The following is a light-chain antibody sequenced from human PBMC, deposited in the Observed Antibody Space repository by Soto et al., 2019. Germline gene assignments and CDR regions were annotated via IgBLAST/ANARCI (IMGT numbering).Light chain of an antibody. V-gene: IGLV1-51*01. J-gene: IGLJ2*01. CDR3: GTWDSSLSAGV. Sequence: QSVLTQPPSVSAAPGQTVSISCSGSSSNIGNNSVSWYQQLPGTAPKLLIYDNSERPSGIPDRFSGSKSGTSATLSITGLQTGDEADYYCGTWDSSLSAGVFGGGTKVTVL. CDR2: DNS. CDR1: SSNIGNNS.